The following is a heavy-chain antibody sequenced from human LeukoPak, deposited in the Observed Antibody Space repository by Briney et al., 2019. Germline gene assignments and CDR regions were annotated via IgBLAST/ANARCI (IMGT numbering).Heavy chain of an antibody. CDR1: GGSISSYY. D-gene: IGHD2-21*02. V-gene: IGHV4-59*08. CDR2: IYYSGST. Sequence: SETLSLTCTVSGGSISSYYWSWIRQPPGKGLEWIGYIYYSGSTNYNPSLKSRVSISVDTSKNQFSLRLSSVTAADTAVYYCARGRYCGGDCYFYYWGQGTLVTVSS. J-gene: IGHJ4*02. CDR3: ARGRYCGGDCYFYY.